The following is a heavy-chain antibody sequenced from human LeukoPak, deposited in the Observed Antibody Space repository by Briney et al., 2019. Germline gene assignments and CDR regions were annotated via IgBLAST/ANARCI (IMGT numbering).Heavy chain of an antibody. D-gene: IGHD2-2*01. J-gene: IGHJ3*02. CDR2: MRGCAGTT. V-gene: IGHV3-23*01. CDR1: GFILSSYA. Sequence: GGPLRLPCAASGFILSSYAMIGVRQATGKGLEWVSVMRGCAGTTYNAYSVNGQFTFSRDNSKNTLYLQMNSLRARDTAVYYCAKDIVVVPAAGDAFDNWGQGTMVTVSS. CDR3: AKDIVVVPAAGDAFDN.